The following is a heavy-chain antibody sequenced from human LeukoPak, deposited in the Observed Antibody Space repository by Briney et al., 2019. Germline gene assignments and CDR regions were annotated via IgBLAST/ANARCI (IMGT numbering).Heavy chain of an antibody. CDR1: GFTFSGHG. V-gene: IGHV3-33*01. J-gene: IGHJ4*02. CDR3: ARYTSGYDFDY. Sequence: GRSLRLSCAASGFTFSGHGMHWVRQAPGKGLEWVAVIWYDGSQKYYADSVKGQFTISRDNSKNTLFLQMNSLRAEDTAVYHCARYTSGYDFDYWGQGTLVTVSS. D-gene: IGHD5-12*01. CDR2: IWYDGSQK.